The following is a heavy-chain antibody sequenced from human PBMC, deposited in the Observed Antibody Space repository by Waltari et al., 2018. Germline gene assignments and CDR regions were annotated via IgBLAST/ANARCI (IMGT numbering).Heavy chain of an antibody. Sequence: QVQLQQWGAGLLKPSETLSLTCAVYGGSFSGYYWSWIRQPPGKGLEWIGEINHSGSTNYNPSLKSRVTISVDTSKNQFSLKLSSVTAADTAVYYCARALGYSYGRSFDYWGQGTLVTVSS. D-gene: IGHD5-18*01. V-gene: IGHV4-34*01. J-gene: IGHJ4*02. CDR1: GGSFSGYY. CDR2: INHSGST. CDR3: ARALGYSYGRSFDY.